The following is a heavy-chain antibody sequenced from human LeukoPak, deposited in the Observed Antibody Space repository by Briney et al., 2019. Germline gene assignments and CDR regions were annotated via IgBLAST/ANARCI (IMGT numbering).Heavy chain of an antibody. D-gene: IGHD2-2*02. CDR3: AKSGSTSCYRVCYFDY. J-gene: IGHJ4*02. Sequence: QAGGSLRLSCAAPGFTFSSYAMSWVRQAPGKGLEWVSAISGSGGSTYYADSVKGRFTISRDNSKSTLYLQMNSLRAEDTAVYYCAKSGSTSCYRVCYFDYWGQGTLVTVSS. CDR1: GFTFSSYA. CDR2: ISGSGGST. V-gene: IGHV3-23*01.